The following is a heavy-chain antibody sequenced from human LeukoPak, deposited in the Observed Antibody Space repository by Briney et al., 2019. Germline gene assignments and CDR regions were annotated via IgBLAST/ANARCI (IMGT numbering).Heavy chain of an antibody. J-gene: IGHJ6*02. V-gene: IGHV3-30-3*02. CDR2: ISYDGSNK. D-gene: IGHD6-13*01. CDR3: AKSQEQQLAKNNYYYYGMDV. Sequence: EGSLRLSCAASGFTFSSYAMHWVRQAPGKGLEWVAVISYDGSNKYYADSVQGRFTSSRDNSKNTLYLQMNSLRAEDTAVYYCAKSQEQQLAKNNYYYYGMDVWGQGTAVTVSS. CDR1: GFTFSSYA.